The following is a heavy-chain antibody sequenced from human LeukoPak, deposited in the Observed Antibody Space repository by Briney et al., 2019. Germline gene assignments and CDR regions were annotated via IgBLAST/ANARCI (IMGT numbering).Heavy chain of an antibody. D-gene: IGHD5-18*01. V-gene: IGHV3-23*01. Sequence: GGSLRLSCAASGFTFSSDAMSWVRQAPGKGLEWVSTISGSGGNTYYADSVKGRFVISRDNAKNTLYLQMNSLRAEDTAVYCCAKGAAMAKDYYYYYMDVWGKGTTVTVSS. CDR3: AKGAAMAKDYYYYYMDV. J-gene: IGHJ6*03. CDR2: ISGSGGNT. CDR1: GFTFSSDA.